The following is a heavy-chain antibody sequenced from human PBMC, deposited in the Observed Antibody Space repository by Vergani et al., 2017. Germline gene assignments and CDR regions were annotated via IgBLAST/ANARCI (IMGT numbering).Heavy chain of an antibody. V-gene: IGHV4-34*01. CDR2: INHSGST. J-gene: IGHJ4*02. D-gene: IGHD2-2*01. CDR3: ARHASPDCPSSGCYGTHPFDS. CDR1: GGSFSGYY. Sequence: QLQLQQSGPGLVKPSETLSLTCAVYGGSFSGYYWSWIRQPPGKGLEWIGEINHSGSTNYNPSLKSRVTISVDTSKNQFSLKLSSVTAADTAVYYCARHASPDCPSSGCYGTHPFDSWGQGTLVTVSS.